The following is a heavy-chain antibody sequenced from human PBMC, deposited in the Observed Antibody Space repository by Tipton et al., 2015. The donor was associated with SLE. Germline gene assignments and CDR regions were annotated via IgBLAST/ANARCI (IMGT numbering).Heavy chain of an antibody. CDR2: IYYSGNT. D-gene: IGHD3-22*01. V-gene: IGHV4-39*07. CDR3: ARGYYESNGYYSFDF. Sequence: TLSLTCTVSGGSISSSSYYWGWIRQPPGKGLEWIGSIYYSGNTYYNPSLKSRVTISVDTSKNQFSLKLSSVTAADTAVYYCARGYYESNGYYSFDFWGLGALVTVSS. J-gene: IGHJ4*02. CDR1: GGSISSSSYY.